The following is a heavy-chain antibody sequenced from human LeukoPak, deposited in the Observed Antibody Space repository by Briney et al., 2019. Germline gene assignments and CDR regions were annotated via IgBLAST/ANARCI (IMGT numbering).Heavy chain of an antibody. CDR3: ARDGDIVVVPAAHPFDY. J-gene: IGHJ4*02. V-gene: IGHV1-18*04. CDR1: GYTFTSYG. CDR2: ISAYNGNT. Sequence: ASVKVSCKASGYTFTSYGISWVRQAPGQGLEWMGWISAYNGNTNYAQKLQGRVTMNTDTSTSTAYMELRSLRSDDTAVYYCARDGDIVVVPAAHPFDYWGQGTLVTVSS. D-gene: IGHD2-2*01.